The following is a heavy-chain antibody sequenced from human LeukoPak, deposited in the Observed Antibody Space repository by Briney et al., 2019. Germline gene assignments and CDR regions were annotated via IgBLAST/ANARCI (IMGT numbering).Heavy chain of an antibody. CDR2: IHHTGKN. D-gene: IGHD1-1*01. CDR3: AKWHERLLAFDS. CDR1: GDSITSFY. Sequence: SETLSLTCTVSGDSITSFYWNWVRQSPEKGLEWIGYIHHTGKNYYNPSLKSRITMSVDTSRSQFFLKLSSVTAVDTAVYHCAKWHERLLAFDSWGQGVLVTVSS. J-gene: IGHJ4*02. V-gene: IGHV4-59*01.